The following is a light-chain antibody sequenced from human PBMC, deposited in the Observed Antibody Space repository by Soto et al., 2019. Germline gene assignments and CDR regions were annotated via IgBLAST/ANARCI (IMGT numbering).Light chain of an antibody. V-gene: IGLV7-46*01. CDR1: TGAVTSGHY. J-gene: IGLJ2*01. CDR2: DTS. CDR3: LLSYSCDVF. Sequence: QAVVTQEPSLAVSPGGTVTLTCGSSTGAVTSGHYPYWFQQKPGQAPRTLIYDTSNKHSWTPARFSGSLLGGKAALTLSGAQTADEDEHGCLLSYSCDVFFGGGTKRTVL.